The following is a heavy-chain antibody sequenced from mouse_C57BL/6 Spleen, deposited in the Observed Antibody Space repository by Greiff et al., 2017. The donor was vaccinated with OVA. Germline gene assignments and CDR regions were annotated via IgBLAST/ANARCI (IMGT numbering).Heavy chain of an antibody. CDR2: IDPSDSYT. CDR3: ARPNSYYYGSSLDY. CDR1: GYTFTSYW. D-gene: IGHD1-1*01. J-gene: IGHJ2*01. Sequence: QVQLQQSGAELVMPGASVKLSCKASGYTFTSYWMHWVKQRPGQGLEWIGEIDPSDSYTNYNQKFKGKSTLTVDKSSSTAYMQLSSLTSEDSAVYYCARPNSYYYGSSLDYWGQGTTLTVSS. V-gene: IGHV1-69*01.